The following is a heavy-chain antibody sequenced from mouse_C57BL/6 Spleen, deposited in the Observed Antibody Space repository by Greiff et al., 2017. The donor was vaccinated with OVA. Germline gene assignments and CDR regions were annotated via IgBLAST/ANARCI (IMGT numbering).Heavy chain of an antibody. J-gene: IGHJ1*03. Sequence: QVQLQQSGPELVKPGASVKISCKASGYAFSSSWMNWVKQRPGKGLEWIGRIYPGDGDTNYNGKFKGKATLTADKSSSTAYMQLSSLTSEDSAVYSCARLVTTPFEVWGTGTTVTVSS. CDR2: IYPGDGDT. V-gene: IGHV1-82*01. CDR3: ARLVTTPFEV. D-gene: IGHD2-12*01. CDR1: GYAFSSSW.